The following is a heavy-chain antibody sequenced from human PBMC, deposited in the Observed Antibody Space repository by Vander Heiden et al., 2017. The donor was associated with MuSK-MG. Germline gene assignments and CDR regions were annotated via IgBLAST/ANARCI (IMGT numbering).Heavy chain of an antibody. Sequence: QGPLQQWGAGLLTPSEPLSLTCAVYGGSFRGNYCSWIRQPPGKGLEWIGQINDSGNTNYNPSLKSRVTMSVDTSKNQFSLKLTSVTAADTAVYYCARVLRTRGSGSWINYYFYYYMDVWGKGTTVTVSS. V-gene: IGHV4-34*01. CDR1: GGSFRGNY. CDR2: INDSGNT. D-gene: IGHD3-10*01. J-gene: IGHJ6*03. CDR3: ARVLRTRGSGSWINYYFYYYMDV.